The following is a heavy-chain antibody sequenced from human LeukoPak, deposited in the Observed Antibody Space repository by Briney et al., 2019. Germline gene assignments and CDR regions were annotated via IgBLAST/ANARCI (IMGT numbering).Heavy chain of an antibody. D-gene: IGHD3-16*02. J-gene: IGHJ4*02. V-gene: IGHV3-23*01. CDR1: GFTFSSYA. Sequence: GGSLRLSCAASGFTFSSYAMSWVRQAPGKGLEWVSAISGSGGSTYYADSVKGRFTISRDNSKNTLYLQMNSLRAEDTAVYYCAKCQSRDDYVWGSYRCNHIDYWGQGTLVTVSS. CDR2: ISGSGGST. CDR3: AKCQSRDDYVWGSYRCNHIDY.